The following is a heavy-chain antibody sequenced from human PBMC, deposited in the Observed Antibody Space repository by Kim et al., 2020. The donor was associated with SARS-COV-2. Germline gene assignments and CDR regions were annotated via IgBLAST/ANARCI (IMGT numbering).Heavy chain of an antibody. D-gene: IGHD7-27*01. J-gene: IGHJ4*02. Sequence: ASVKVSCKASGYTFTGYYMHWVRQAPGQGLEWMGWINPNSGGTNYAQKFQGRVTMTRDTSISTAYMELSRLRSDDTAVYYCARGPGAREGVMDYWGQGTLVTVSS. V-gene: IGHV1-2*02. CDR2: INPNSGGT. CDR3: ARGPGAREGVMDY. CDR1: GYTFTGYY.